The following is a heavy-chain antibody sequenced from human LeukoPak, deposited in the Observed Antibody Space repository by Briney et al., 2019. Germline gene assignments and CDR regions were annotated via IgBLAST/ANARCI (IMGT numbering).Heavy chain of an antibody. CDR1: RGTFSSYA. D-gene: IGHD3-10*01. CDR2: IIPIFGTA. Sequence: GSSVKVSCKASRGTFSSYAISWVRQAPGQGLEWMGGIIPIFGTANYAQKFQGRVTITADESTSTAYMELSSLRSEDTAVYYCASGTPMVRGVNDAFDIWGQGTMVTVSS. V-gene: IGHV1-69*13. CDR3: ASGTPMVRGVNDAFDI. J-gene: IGHJ3*02.